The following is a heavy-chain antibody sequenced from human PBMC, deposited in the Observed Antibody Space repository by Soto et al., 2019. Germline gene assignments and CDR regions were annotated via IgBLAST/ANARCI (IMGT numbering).Heavy chain of an antibody. CDR2: MYSGGDI. CDR3: VSSIPSWVFEY. CDR1: RFTLNTNY. D-gene: IGHD3-3*02. Sequence: PWGSLRLSCLVSRFTLNTNYIYFFRQAPVRGLECVSAMYSGGDIRYADSVKGRFTISIDTSENTLYLRMDNLGVEAAAVYFCVSSIPSWVFEYWGEGTLVTVSS. J-gene: IGHJ4*01. V-gene: IGHV3-53*01.